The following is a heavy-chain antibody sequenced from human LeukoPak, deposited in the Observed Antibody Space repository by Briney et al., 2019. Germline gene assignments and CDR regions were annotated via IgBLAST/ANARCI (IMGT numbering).Heavy chain of an antibody. CDR3: ARYTRGRNGMDV. CDR2: INHSGST. D-gene: IGHD1-26*01. CDR1: GGSFSGYY. V-gene: IGHV4-34*01. J-gene: IGHJ6*02. Sequence: SETLSLTCAVYGGSFSGYYWSWIRPPPGKGLEWIGEINHSGSTNYNPSLKSRVTISVDTSKNQFSLKLSSVTAADTAVYYCARYTRGRNGMDVWGQGTTVTVSS.